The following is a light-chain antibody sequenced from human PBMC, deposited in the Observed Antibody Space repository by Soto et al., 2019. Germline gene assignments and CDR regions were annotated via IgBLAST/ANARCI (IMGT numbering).Light chain of an antibody. V-gene: IGKV1-17*01. CDR2: TAS. CDR1: QDIRID. J-gene: IGKJ1*01. CDR3: LQHNSYPWT. Sequence: DLQMTQSPFSLSASVGDRVTITCRASQDIRIDLGWYQQIPGGAPKRLIYTASKLHSGVPSRFSGSGSGTEFTLTISSLQPEDFATYYCLQHNSYPWTFGQGTKVEVK.